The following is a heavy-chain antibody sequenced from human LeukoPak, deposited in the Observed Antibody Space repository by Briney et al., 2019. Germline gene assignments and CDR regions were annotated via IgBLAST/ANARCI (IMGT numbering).Heavy chain of an antibody. Sequence: PGGSLRLSCAASGFTFSSYAMHWVRQAPGKGLEWVAVISTDGSNKLYADSVEGRFTISRDDSKSTLYLQMNSLRADDTAVYYCARTGVDTFDYWGQGALVTVSS. D-gene: IGHD5-18*01. J-gene: IGHJ4*02. V-gene: IGHV3-30-3*01. CDR1: GFTFSSYA. CDR3: ARTGVDTFDY. CDR2: ISTDGSNK.